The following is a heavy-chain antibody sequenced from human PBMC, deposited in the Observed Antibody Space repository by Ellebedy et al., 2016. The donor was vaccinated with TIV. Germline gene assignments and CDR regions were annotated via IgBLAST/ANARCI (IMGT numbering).Heavy chain of an antibody. J-gene: IGHJ3*01. CDR1: GFTFSTYA. Sequence: GESLKISCAASGFTFSTYATAWVRQTPGKGLEWVSGIYRGGGTTYYADSVKGRFTISRDNSKNTMYLQMNSLRAEDTAIYYCAKDQVGGDGRWVFDLWGQGTMVTVSS. CDR2: IYRGGGTT. V-gene: IGHV3-23*01. D-gene: IGHD3-16*01. CDR3: AKDQVGGDGRWVFDL.